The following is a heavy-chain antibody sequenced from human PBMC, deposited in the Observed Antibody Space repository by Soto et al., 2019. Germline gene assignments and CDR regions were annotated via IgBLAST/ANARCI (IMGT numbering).Heavy chain of an antibody. V-gene: IGHV1-69*02. D-gene: IGHD6-6*01. CDR3: AGGGSSYRPHAFDI. J-gene: IGHJ3*02. CDR2: IIPILGIA. CDR1: GGTFSSCT. Sequence: GASVKVSCKASGGTFSSCTISWVRQAPGQGLEWMGRIIPILGIANYAQKFQGRVTITADKSTSTAYMELSSLRSEDTAVYYCAGGGSSYRPHAFDIWGQGTMVTVSS.